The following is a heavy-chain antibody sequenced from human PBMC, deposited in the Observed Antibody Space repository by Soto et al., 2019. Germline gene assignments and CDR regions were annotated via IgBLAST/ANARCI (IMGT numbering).Heavy chain of an antibody. CDR2: INPSDGST. Sequence: QVQLVQSGAEVKKPGASVKISCKTSGYTFAMHYIHWVRQVPGQGLEWMGMINPSDGSTSYVQKCQGRVTMTRDTSATTVFLNMSRLTSHGTDVFYCAREDGGGGRRHDFWGQGTLVTVSS. V-gene: IGHV1-46*01. CDR1: GYTFAMHY. CDR3: AREDGGGGRRHDF. D-gene: IGHD2-15*01. J-gene: IGHJ4*02.